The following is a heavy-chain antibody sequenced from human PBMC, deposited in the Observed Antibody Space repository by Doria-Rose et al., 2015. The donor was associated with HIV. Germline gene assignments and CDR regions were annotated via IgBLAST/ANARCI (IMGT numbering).Heavy chain of an antibody. CDR2: IHHTGDT. V-gene: IGHV4-38-2*02. J-gene: IGHJ5*02. CDR1: GYYITSGHY. CDR3: GRGSGYPTAWTYYDP. D-gene: IGHD1-7*01. Sequence: TCTVSGYYITSGHYWGWIRQPPGKGLEWIGNIHHTGDTYYNPSLNGRVTMSVDTSKNQFSLKLNSVSGADTAVYYCGRGSGYPTAWTYYDPWGQGTLVSVPS.